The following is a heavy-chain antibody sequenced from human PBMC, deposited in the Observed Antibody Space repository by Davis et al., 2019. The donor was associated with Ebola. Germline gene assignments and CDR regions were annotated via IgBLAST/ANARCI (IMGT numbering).Heavy chain of an antibody. CDR1: GFTFSFYS. Sequence: PGGSLRLSCAASGFTFSFYSMNWVRQAPGKGLEWVSHISAVSSAIEYADSVKGRFTISRDNARNSLFLQMNSLRVEDTAVYYCAREAIYCSSTSCYQLYYYGMDVWGQGTTVTVSS. J-gene: IGHJ6*02. CDR2: ISAVSSAI. D-gene: IGHD2-2*01. CDR3: AREAIYCSSTSCYQLYYYGMDV. V-gene: IGHV3-48*01.